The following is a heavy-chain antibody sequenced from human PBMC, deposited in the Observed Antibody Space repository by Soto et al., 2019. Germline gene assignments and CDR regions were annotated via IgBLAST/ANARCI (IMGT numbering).Heavy chain of an antibody. V-gene: IGHV3-33*01. Sequence: GGSLRLSCAASGFTFSSYGMHWVRQAPGKGLEWVAVIWYDGSNKYYADSVKGRFTISRDNSKNTLYLQMNSLRAEDTAVYYCAREYYDSSGYYASKVGMDVWGQGTTVTVSS. J-gene: IGHJ6*02. D-gene: IGHD3-22*01. CDR1: GFTFSSYG. CDR3: AREYYDSSGYYASKVGMDV. CDR2: IWYDGSNK.